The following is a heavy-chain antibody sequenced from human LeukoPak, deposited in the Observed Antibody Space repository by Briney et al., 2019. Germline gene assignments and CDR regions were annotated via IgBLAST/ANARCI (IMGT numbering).Heavy chain of an antibody. J-gene: IGHJ4*02. V-gene: IGHV4-39*07. CDR2: IYYSGST. CDR3: ARGGRIVGATGNLDY. CDR1: GGSISSSGYY. D-gene: IGHD1-26*01. Sequence: SETLSLTCTVSGGSISSSGYYWGWIRQPPGKGLEWIGSIYYSGSTYYNPSLKSRVTISVDTSKNQFSLKLSSVTAADTAVYYCARGGRIVGATGNLDYWGQGTLVTVSS.